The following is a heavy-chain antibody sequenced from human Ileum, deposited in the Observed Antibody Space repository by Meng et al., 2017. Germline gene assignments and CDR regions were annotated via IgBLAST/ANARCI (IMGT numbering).Heavy chain of an antibody. D-gene: IGHD3-10*01. V-gene: IGHV4-4*02. CDR1: GGFFSSDNW. CDR2: IYYSGTI. CDR3: ARDRFSSGSSNWFDP. J-gene: IGHJ5*02. Sequence: HVQLPESGPGLVKPSGTLSLTCAVSGGFFSSDNWWSWVRQPPGKGLEWIGSIYYSGTIYYNPSLKSRVTISLDTSKNQFSLNLSSVTAADTAVYYCARDRFSSGSSNWFDPWGQGTLVTVSS.